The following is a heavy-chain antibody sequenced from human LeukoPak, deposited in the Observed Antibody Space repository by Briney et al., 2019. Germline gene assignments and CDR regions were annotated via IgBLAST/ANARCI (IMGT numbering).Heavy chain of an antibody. V-gene: IGHV3-23*01. CDR2: ISGSGGST. CDR3: AKDLGRPGGGY. Sequence: GGSLRLSCAASGFTFSSYAMSWVRQAPGKGLEWVSAISGSGGSTYYADSVTGRFTISRGSSKNTLYLQMNSLRAEDTAVYYCAKDLGRPGGGYWGQGTLVTVSS. D-gene: IGHD1-1*01. CDR1: GFTFSSYA. J-gene: IGHJ4*02.